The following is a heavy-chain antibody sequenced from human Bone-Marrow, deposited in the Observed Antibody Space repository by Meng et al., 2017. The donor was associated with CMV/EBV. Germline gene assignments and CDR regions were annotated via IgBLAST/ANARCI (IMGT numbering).Heavy chain of an antibody. J-gene: IGHJ3*02. V-gene: IGHV3-20*04. D-gene: IGHD6-19*01. Sequence: GESLKISCAASGFSVSNMYMSWVRQAPGKGLEWVSGINWNGGSTGYADSVKGRFTISRDNAKNSLYLQMNSLRAEDTALYYCAREHGGWNDAFDIWGQGTMVTVSS. CDR1: GFSVSNMY. CDR3: AREHGGWNDAFDI. CDR2: INWNGGST.